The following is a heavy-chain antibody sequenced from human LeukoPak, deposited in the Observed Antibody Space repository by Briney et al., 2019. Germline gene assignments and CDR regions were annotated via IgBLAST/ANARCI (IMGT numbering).Heavy chain of an antibody. Sequence: GGSLRLSCAASGFTFSSYSMNWVRQAPGNGLEWVSSISSSSSYIYYADSVKGRFTISRDNSKNTLYLQMNSLRAEDTAVYYCAKGRHPGGAMVTHWFDPWGQGTLVTVSS. CDR3: AKGRHPGGAMVTHWFDP. CDR2: ISSSSSYI. D-gene: IGHD5-18*01. CDR1: GFTFSSYS. V-gene: IGHV3-21*04. J-gene: IGHJ5*02.